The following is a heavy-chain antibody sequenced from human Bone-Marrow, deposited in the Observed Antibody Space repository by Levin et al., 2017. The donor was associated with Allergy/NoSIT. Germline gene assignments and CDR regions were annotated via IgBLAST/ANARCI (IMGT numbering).Heavy chain of an antibody. CDR3: VKDNTRGLLVAGTDWFDP. CDR1: GFTFDDYA. Sequence: HTGGSLRLSCAASGFTFDDYAMHWVRQVPGKGLEWVSGVNWNGGQTEYADSVKGRFIISRDNTQRTVYLQMHSLRPEDTSLYFCVKDNTRGLLVAGTDWFDPWGQGTLVAVSS. CDR2: VNWNGGQT. V-gene: IGHV3-9*01. D-gene: IGHD1/OR15-1a*01. J-gene: IGHJ5*02.